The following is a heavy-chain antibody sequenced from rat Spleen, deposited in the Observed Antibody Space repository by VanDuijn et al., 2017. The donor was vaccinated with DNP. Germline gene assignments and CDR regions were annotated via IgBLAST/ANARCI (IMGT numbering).Heavy chain of an antibody. Sequence: QVQLRQSGAELAEPGSSVKISCKSSGYTFTVNYIGWLKQTTGQGLEYIGYINPGFRDTNYNEKFKDKVTLTVDKSARTAFMQLISLPPDDSAVYYCARWGRGRGFVYWGQGTLVTVSS. J-gene: IGHJ3*01. D-gene: IGHD4-3*01. CDR1: GYTFTVNY. V-gene: IGHV1-43*01. CDR2: INPGFRDT. CDR3: ARWGRGRGFVY.